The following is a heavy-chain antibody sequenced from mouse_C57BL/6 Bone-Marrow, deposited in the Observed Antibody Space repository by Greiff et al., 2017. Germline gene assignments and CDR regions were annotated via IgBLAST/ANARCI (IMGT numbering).Heavy chain of an antibody. Sequence: VQLQQSGAELMKPGASVKLSCKATGYTFTGYWIEWVKQRPGHGLEWIGEILPGSGSTNYNEKFKGKATFTADTSSNTSYMQLSSLTTEDSAIYYCARESFDYYGSSYEDDYWGQATTLTVSS. CDR3: ARESFDYYGSSYEDDY. CDR2: ILPGSGST. CDR1: GYTFTGYW. V-gene: IGHV1-9*01. J-gene: IGHJ2*01. D-gene: IGHD1-1*01.